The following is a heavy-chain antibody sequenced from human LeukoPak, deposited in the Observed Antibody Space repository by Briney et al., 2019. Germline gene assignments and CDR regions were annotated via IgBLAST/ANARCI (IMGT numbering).Heavy chain of an antibody. CDR1: GGSISSYY. D-gene: IGHD3-10*01. Sequence: SETLSLTCTVSGGSISSYYWSWIRQPPGKGLEWIGYIYYSGSTNYNPSLKSRVTISVDTSKNQFSLKLSSVTAADTAVYYCAKIIWFGETPDDAFDIWGQGTMVTVSS. CDR3: AKIIWFGETPDDAFDI. V-gene: IGHV4-59*01. J-gene: IGHJ3*02. CDR2: IYYSGST.